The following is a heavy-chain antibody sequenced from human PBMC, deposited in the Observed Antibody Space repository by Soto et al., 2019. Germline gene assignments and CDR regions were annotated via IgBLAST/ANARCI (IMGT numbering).Heavy chain of an antibody. V-gene: IGHV3-23*01. Sequence: GGSLRLSCAASGVTFSSYAMSWVRQAPGKGLEWVSAISGSGGSTYYADSVKGRFTISRDNSKNTLYLQMNSLRAEDTAVYYCAKEYFSTGYYYGFDYWGQGTLVTVSS. D-gene: IGHD3-22*01. CDR1: GVTFSSYA. CDR3: AKEYFSTGYYYGFDY. J-gene: IGHJ4*02. CDR2: ISGSGGST.